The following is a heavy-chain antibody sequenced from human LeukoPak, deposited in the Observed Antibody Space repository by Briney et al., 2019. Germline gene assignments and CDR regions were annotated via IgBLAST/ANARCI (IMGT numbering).Heavy chain of an antibody. J-gene: IGHJ4*02. V-gene: IGHV3-23*01. CDR1: GFTFSSYA. Sequence: PGGSLRLSCAVSGFTFSSYAMNWVRQAPGKGLEWVSGISFSGGGTYYADSVKGRFTVSRDNSNNTLYLQMNNLRAEDTAVYYCAKDGDSRGYFYFFDYWGQGTLVTVSS. CDR2: ISFSGGGT. D-gene: IGHD3-22*01. CDR3: AKDGDSRGYFYFFDY.